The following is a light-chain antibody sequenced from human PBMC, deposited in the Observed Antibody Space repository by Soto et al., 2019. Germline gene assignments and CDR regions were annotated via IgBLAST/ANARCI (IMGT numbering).Light chain of an antibody. CDR3: LHDALFPYS. J-gene: IGKJ2*03. CDR1: QAIRND. V-gene: IGKV1-6*01. CDR2: GIS. Sequence: AIQMTQSPSSLSASVGDTVTFTCRASQAIRNDLGWFQQRAGKPPKLLIYGISILQTGVPSRFSGSGSGTDFTLTISGLQPEDVATYYCLHDALFPYSFGQGTRLEI.